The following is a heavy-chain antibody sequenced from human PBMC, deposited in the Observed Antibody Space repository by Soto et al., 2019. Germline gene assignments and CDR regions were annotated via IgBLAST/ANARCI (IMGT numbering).Heavy chain of an antibody. CDR1: GGSFSGYY. D-gene: IGHD4-17*01. Sequence: PSETLSLTCAVYGGSFSGYYWSWIRQPPGKGLEWIGEINHSGSTNYNPSLKSRVTISVDTSKNQFSLKLSSVTAADTAVYYCARATTLSPSTTVTTNYYYYYMDVWGKGTTVTVSS. V-gene: IGHV4-34*01. CDR3: ARATTLSPSTTVTTNYYYYYMDV. CDR2: INHSGST. J-gene: IGHJ6*03.